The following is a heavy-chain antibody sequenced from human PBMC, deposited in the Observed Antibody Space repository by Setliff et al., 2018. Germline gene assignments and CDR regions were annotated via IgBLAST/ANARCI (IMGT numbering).Heavy chain of an antibody. D-gene: IGHD3-22*01. J-gene: IGHJ4*02. V-gene: IGHV1-69*05. Sequence: SVKVSCKASGGTFRNYGISWVRQAPGQGLDWMGGIIPIFGTANYAQKFQGRVTITTDDSTNTAYMELSSLRSEDTAIYFCARERGSYDSSTHYTYYFDYWGQGTLVTVSS. CDR1: GGTFRNYG. CDR2: IIPIFGTA. CDR3: ARERGSYDSSTHYTYYFDY.